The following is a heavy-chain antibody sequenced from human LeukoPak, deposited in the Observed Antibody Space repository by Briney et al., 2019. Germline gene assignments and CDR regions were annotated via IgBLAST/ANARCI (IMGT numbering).Heavy chain of an antibody. Sequence: SSETLSLTCTVSGGSISSYYWSWLRQPPGKGLEWLGYIDYSGYTNYNPSLKSRVTISVDTSKNQFSLKLTSVTAADTAVYFCARGGYYGSGNDFRFDHWGQGTLVTVSS. CDR3: ARGGYYGSGNDFRFDH. D-gene: IGHD3-10*01. V-gene: IGHV4-59*13. CDR2: IDYSGYT. J-gene: IGHJ5*02. CDR1: GGSISSYY.